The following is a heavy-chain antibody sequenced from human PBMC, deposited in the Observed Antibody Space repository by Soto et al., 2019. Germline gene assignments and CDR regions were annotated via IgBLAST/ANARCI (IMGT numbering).Heavy chain of an antibody. CDR2: IYYSGST. Sequence: SETLSLTCTVSGGSISSYYWSWIRQPPGKGLEWIGYIYYSGSTNYNPSLKSRVTISVDTSKNQFSLKLSSVTAADTAVYYCASSEGWLESDAFDIWGRGTMVTVSS. V-gene: IGHV4-59*01. CDR3: ASSEGWLESDAFDI. CDR1: GGSISSYY. D-gene: IGHD6-19*01. J-gene: IGHJ3*02.